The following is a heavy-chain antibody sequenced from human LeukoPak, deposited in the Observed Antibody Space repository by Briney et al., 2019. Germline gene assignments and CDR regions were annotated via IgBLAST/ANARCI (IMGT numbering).Heavy chain of an antibody. CDR2: FDPEDGET. D-gene: IGHD1-1*01. Sequence: ASVKVSCKVSGYTLTELSMHWVRQAPGKGLEWMGGFDPEDGETIYAQKFQGRVTMTRDTSTSTVYMELRSLRSDDTAVYFCARDLERYPISGNDRYYYYYCMDVWGKGTTVTVSS. CDR3: ARDLERYPISGNDRYYYYYCMDV. J-gene: IGHJ6*03. V-gene: IGHV1-24*01. CDR1: GYTLTELS.